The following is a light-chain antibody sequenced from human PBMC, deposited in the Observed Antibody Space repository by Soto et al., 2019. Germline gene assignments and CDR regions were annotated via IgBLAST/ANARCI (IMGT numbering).Light chain of an antibody. V-gene: IGKV1D-12*01. Sequence: EIQMTQKPSSVSASVGDRFTITCRSSQGINRWLAWYQQKLGKAPKLLISDASSLQSGVPSRFSGSGSGTDFTLTISSLQPEDFATYYCQQSYSTPSITFGQGTLLEIK. CDR1: QGINRW. CDR3: QQSYSTPSIT. J-gene: IGKJ5*01. CDR2: DAS.